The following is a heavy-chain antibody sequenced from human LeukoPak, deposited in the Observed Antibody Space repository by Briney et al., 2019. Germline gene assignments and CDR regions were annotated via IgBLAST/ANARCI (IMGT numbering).Heavy chain of an antibody. CDR1: GFTFDDYG. CDR2: ISWNGGST. CDR3: AKGYSSGWYPNYFDY. J-gene: IGHJ4*02. Sequence: PGGSLRLSCAASGFTFDDYGMSWVRQAPGKGLEWVSGISWNGGSTGYADSVKGRFTISRDNAKNSLYLQMNSLRAEDTALYYCAKGYSSGWYPNYFDYWGQGTLVTVSS. V-gene: IGHV3-20*04. D-gene: IGHD6-19*01.